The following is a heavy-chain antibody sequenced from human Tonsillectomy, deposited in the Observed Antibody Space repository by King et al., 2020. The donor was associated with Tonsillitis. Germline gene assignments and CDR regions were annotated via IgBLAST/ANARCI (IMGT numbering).Heavy chain of an antibody. V-gene: IGHV3-30*01. CDR2: IAYDGSNK. J-gene: IGHJ4*02. D-gene: IGHD4-11*01. CDR3: ARGLDYSNYYDY. Sequence: QLVQSGGGVVQPGRSLRLSCAAAGFTFSYYAMHWVRQAPGKGLEWVAGIAYDGSNKYYADSVKGRFTISSDNTKNTLYLQMNGLRAEGTAVYFCARGLDYSNYYDYWGQGTLVTVSS. CDR1: GFTFSYYA.